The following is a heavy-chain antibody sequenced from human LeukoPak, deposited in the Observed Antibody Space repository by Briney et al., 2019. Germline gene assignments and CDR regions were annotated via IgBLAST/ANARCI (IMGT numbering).Heavy chain of an antibody. Sequence: ASVKASCKASGYTFTSYYMHWVRQAPGQGLEWMGIINPSGGSTSYAQKFQGRVTMTRDTSTSTVYMELSSLRSEDTAVYYCARCHYDFWSGYYTGDFDYWGQGTLVTVSS. CDR1: GYTFTSYY. D-gene: IGHD3-3*01. CDR2: INPSGGST. CDR3: ARCHYDFWSGYYTGDFDY. V-gene: IGHV1-46*01. J-gene: IGHJ4*02.